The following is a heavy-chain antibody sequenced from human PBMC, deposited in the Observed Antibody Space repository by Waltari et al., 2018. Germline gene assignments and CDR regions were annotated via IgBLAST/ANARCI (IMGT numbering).Heavy chain of an antibody. CDR1: GITFSNYR. Sequence: EVQLVESGGGLVQPGGSLRLSCAASGITFSNYRMNWVRQAPGRGLEWVLYIGTTSSSISYADSVKGRFTISRDNAKNSLYLQMNSLRDEDTAVYYCVSPSLGSGSYWAFDIWGQGTMVTVSS. CDR2: IGTTSSSI. D-gene: IGHD3-10*01. J-gene: IGHJ3*02. V-gene: IGHV3-48*02. CDR3: VSPSLGSGSYWAFDI.